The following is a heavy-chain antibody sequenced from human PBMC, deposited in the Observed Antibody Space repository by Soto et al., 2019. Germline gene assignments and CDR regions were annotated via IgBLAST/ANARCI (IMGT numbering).Heavy chain of an antibody. Sequence: GESLKISCKGSGYSFTSYWIGWVRQMPGKGLEWMGIIYPGDSDTRYSPSFQGQVTISADKSISTAYLQWSSLKASDTAMYYCARHEGIARGYSGYDDAFDIWGQGTMVTVSS. V-gene: IGHV5-51*01. CDR3: ARHEGIARGYSGYDDAFDI. CDR1: GYSFTSYW. CDR2: IYPGDSDT. D-gene: IGHD5-12*01. J-gene: IGHJ3*02.